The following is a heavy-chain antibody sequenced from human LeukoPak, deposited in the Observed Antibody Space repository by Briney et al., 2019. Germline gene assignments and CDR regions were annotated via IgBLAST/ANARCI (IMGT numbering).Heavy chain of an antibody. V-gene: IGHV3-11*01. D-gene: IGHD3-22*01. CDR1: GFTFSDYY. CDR3: ARVQPHYYDSSGYPPDY. CDR2: ISSSGSTI. Sequence: GGSLRLSCAASGFTFSDYYMSWIRQAPGKGLEGVSYISSSGSTIYYADSVKGRFTISGDNAKNSLYLQMNSLRAEDTAVYYCARVQPHYYDSSGYPPDYWGQGTLVTVSS. J-gene: IGHJ4*02.